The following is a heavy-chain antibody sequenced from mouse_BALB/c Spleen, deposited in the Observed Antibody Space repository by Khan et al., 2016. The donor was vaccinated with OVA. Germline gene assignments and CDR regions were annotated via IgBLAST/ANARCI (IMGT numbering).Heavy chain of an antibody. Sequence: EVKLLESGPGLVKPSQSLSLTCTVTGYSITSDYAWNWIRQFPGNKLEWMGYISYSGNIHYNPSLKSRISITRDTSKNQFFLQLNSVTTEETATYYGARIYGGDFDYWGKGTTLTVSS. CDR3: ARIYGGDFDY. V-gene: IGHV3-2*02. CDR1: GYSITSDYA. J-gene: IGHJ2*01. D-gene: IGHD1-1*01. CDR2: ISYSGNI.